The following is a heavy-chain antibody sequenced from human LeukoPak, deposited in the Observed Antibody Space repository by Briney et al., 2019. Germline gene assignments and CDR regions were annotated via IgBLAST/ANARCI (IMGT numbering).Heavy chain of an antibody. D-gene: IGHD4-23*01. CDR3: ARGSDTVVTNSYNWFDP. Sequence: SGGFLRLSCAASGFTFSSYEMNWVRQAPGKGLEWVSYISSSGSTIYYADSVKGRFTISRDNAKNSLYLQMNSLRAEDTAVYYCARGSDTVVTNSYNWFDPWGQGTLVTVSS. CDR1: GFTFSSYE. V-gene: IGHV3-48*03. J-gene: IGHJ5*02. CDR2: ISSSGSTI.